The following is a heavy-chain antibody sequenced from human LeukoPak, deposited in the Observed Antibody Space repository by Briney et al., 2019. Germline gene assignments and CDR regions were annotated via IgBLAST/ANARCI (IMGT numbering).Heavy chain of an antibody. Sequence: GGSLRLSCAASGFTVINETMSWVRQVPGKGLEWVSLIYSDGTIYYADSVKGRFTIHRDSSKNTLYLQMNTLRADDTAVYYCTKADDGFAYWGQGTLVTVPS. CDR3: TKADDGFAY. CDR2: IYSDGTI. J-gene: IGHJ4*02. V-gene: IGHV3-53*01. CDR1: GFTVINET. D-gene: IGHD4-17*01.